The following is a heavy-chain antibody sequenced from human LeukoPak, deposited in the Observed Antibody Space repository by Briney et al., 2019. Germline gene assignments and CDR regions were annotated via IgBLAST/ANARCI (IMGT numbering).Heavy chain of an antibody. V-gene: IGHV4-34*01. CDR1: GGSFSGYY. CDR3: ASEPLSRGLDY. J-gene: IGHJ4*02. CDR2: INHSGST. D-gene: IGHD2/OR15-2a*01. Sequence: SETLSLTCAVYGGSFSGYYWSWIRQPPGKGLEWIGEINHSGSTNYNPSLKSRVTISVDTSKNQFSLKLSSVTAADTAVYYCASEPLSRGLDYWGQGTLVTVSS.